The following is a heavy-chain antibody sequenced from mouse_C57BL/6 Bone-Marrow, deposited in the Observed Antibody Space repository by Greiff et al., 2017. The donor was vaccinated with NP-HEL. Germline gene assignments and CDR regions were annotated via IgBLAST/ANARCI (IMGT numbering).Heavy chain of an antibody. CDR1: GFTFSDYG. CDR2: ISSGSSTI. D-gene: IGHD1-1*01. CDR3: ARPGHYYGSGLFAY. Sequence: EVHLVESGGGLVKPGGSLKLSCAASGFTFSDYGMHWVRQAPEKGLEWVAYISSGSSTIYYADTVKGRFTISRDNAKNTLFLQMTRLRSEDTAMYYCARPGHYYGSGLFAYWGQGTLVTVSA. V-gene: IGHV5-17*01. J-gene: IGHJ3*01.